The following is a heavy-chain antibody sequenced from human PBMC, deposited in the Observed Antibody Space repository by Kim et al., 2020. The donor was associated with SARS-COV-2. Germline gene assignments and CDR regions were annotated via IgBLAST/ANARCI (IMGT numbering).Heavy chain of an antibody. CDR2: ISGDADST. CDR1: GFTFEDYA. J-gene: IGHJ4*02. D-gene: IGHD6-19*01. Sequence: GGSLRLSCAASGFTFEDYAMHWVRQVPGKSLEWVSLISGDADSTSYADSVKGRFTVSRDNSKNSTYLQMNSLRNEDYALYYCAKMSRGSGWPHGFDSWGQGTLVTVSS. CDR3: AKMSRGSGWPHGFDS. V-gene: IGHV3-43*02.